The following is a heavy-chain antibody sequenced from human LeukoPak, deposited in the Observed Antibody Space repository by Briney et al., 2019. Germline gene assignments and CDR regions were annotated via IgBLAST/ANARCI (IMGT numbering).Heavy chain of an antibody. Sequence: ASVTVSCKASGYTFTSYGISWVRQAPGQGLEWMGWISAYNGNTNYAQNLQGRVTMTTDTSTSTAYMEVRSLRSDDTAVYYCARGALRQWLGYWGQGTLVTVSS. J-gene: IGHJ4*02. CDR1: GYTFTSYG. D-gene: IGHD6-19*01. CDR3: ARGALRQWLGY. V-gene: IGHV1-18*01. CDR2: ISAYNGNT.